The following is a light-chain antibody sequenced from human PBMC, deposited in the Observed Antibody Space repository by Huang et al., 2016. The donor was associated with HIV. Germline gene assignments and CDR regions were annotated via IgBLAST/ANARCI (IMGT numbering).Light chain of an antibody. CDR2: DTS. CDR1: PNVRSN. CDR3: QQYDNWPPGLT. Sequence: EIVMTQSPATLSVSHGGGATLYCRASPNVRSNLAWYQQTPGQVARLLIYDTSTRASGVPARFSGSVAGTEFTLTISGLQSEDFAVYYCQQYDNWPPGLTFGGGTKVEI. J-gene: IGKJ4*01. V-gene: IGKV3D-15*01.